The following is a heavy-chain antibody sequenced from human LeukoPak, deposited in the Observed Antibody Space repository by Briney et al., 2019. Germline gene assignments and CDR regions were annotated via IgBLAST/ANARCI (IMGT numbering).Heavy chain of an antibody. Sequence: SGGSLRLSCAASGFTFRSYWMSWVRQAPGKGLEWVANIKQDGSEKYYVDSVRGRFTISRDNAKNSVYLQMNSLRAEDTAVYYCASTSGYDFWDMGYWGQGTLVTVSS. J-gene: IGHJ4*02. CDR2: IKQDGSEK. CDR3: ASTSGYDFWDMGY. D-gene: IGHD5-12*01. CDR1: GFTFRSYW. V-gene: IGHV3-7*02.